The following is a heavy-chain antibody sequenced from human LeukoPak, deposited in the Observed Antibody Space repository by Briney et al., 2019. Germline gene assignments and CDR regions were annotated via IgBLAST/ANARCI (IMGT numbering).Heavy chain of an antibody. CDR1: GFTFSNAW. CDR2: IKSEPDGGTT. V-gene: IGHV3-15*01. Sequence: GGSLRLSCAASGFTFSNAWMSWVRQAPGKGLEWVGRIKSEPDGGTTDYAAPVKGKFTISRDDSKNTLYLQMDSLRAEDTALYYCTTDDRGYSYAPRYWGQGTLVTVSS. CDR3: TTDDRGYSYAPRY. J-gene: IGHJ4*02. D-gene: IGHD5-18*01.